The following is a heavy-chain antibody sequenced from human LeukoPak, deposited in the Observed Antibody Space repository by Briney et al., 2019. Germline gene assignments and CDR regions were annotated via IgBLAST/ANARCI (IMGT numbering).Heavy chain of an antibody. D-gene: IGHD2-2*02. Sequence: GGSLRLSCAASGFTFSSSAMSWVRQAPGKGLEWVSSISGSGSGGSTYYADSVKGRFTISRDNSKNTLYLQMNSLRVDDTAVYYCVKGLYTIDYWGQGTLVTVSS. CDR3: VKGLYTIDY. CDR1: GFTFSSSA. V-gene: IGHV3-23*01. J-gene: IGHJ4*02. CDR2: ISGSGSGGST.